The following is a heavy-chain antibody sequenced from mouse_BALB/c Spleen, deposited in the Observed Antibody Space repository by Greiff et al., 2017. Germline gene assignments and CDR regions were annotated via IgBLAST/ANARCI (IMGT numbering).Heavy chain of an antibody. D-gene: IGHD2-1*01. CDR2: ISDGGSYT. Sequence: EVNVVESGGGLVKPGGSLKLSCAASGFTFSDYYMSWVRQTPEKRLEWVATISDGGSYTYYPDSVKGRFTISRDNAKNNLYLQMSSLKSEDTAMYYCARGRDYGNYWFAYWGQGTLVTVSA. CDR3: ARGRDYGNYWFAY. V-gene: IGHV5-4*02. CDR1: GFTFSDYY. J-gene: IGHJ3*01.